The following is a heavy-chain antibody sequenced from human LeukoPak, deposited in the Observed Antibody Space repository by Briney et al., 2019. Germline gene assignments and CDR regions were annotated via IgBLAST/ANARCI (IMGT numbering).Heavy chain of an antibody. CDR2: INHSGNT. V-gene: IGHV4-34*01. J-gene: IGHJ4*02. D-gene: IGHD4-11*01. Sequence: SETLSLTCAVYGGSFSGYYWSWIRQPPGKGLEYIGEINHSGNTNYNPSLKSRVTISVDTSKNQFSLKLSSVTAADTAVYYCARRKGGQLFYTNYAFAYWGQGTLVTVSS. CDR1: GGSFSGYY. CDR3: ARRKGGQLFYTNYAFAY.